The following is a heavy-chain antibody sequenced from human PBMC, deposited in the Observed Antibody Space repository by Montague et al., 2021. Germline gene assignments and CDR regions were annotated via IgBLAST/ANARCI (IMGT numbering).Heavy chain of an antibody. CDR2: IYYSGNS. J-gene: IGHJ5*02. Sequence: SETLSLTCTVSGASITSNIYDCGWIRQSPGKGLEWIRSIYYSGNSFYQPSLKSRITMAVDTSKNQFSLKLSSVTAADTAIYYCARVFSSWYVGWLDPWGQGTLVTVSS. V-gene: IGHV4-39*07. D-gene: IGHD6-13*01. CDR1: GASITSNIYD. CDR3: ARVFSSWYVGWLDP.